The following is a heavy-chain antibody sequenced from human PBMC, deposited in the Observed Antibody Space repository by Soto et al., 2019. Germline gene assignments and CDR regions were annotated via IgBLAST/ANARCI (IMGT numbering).Heavy chain of an antibody. V-gene: IGHV4-34*01. CDR1: GGSFSGYY. J-gene: IGHJ4*02. Sequence: QVQLQQWGAGLLKPSETLSLTCAVYGGSFSGYYWSWIRQPPGKGLEWIGEINHSGSTNYNPSLKSRVTISVDTSKNQFSLKLSSVPAADTAVYYCARGRLNVPPSYYYGSGSYNGDYWGQGTLVTVSS. CDR2: INHSGST. D-gene: IGHD3-10*01. CDR3: ARGRLNVPPSYYYGSGSYNGDY.